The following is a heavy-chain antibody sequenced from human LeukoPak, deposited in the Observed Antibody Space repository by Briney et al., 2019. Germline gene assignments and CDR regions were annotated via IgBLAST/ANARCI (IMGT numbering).Heavy chain of an antibody. Sequence: PSETLSLTCTVSGGSISSYYWSWIRQPPGKGLGWIGYIYYSGSTNYNPSLKSRVTISVDTSKNQFSLKLSSVTAADTAVYYCAVVGALNAFDIWGQGTMVTVSS. D-gene: IGHD1-26*01. V-gene: IGHV4-59*01. J-gene: IGHJ3*02. CDR2: IYYSGST. CDR1: GGSISSYY. CDR3: AVVGALNAFDI.